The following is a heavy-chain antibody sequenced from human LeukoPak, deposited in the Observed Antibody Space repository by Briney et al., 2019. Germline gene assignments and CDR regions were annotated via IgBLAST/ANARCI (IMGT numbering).Heavy chain of an antibody. D-gene: IGHD7-27*01. CDR1: GASINGYY. CDR3: ARALTGAFRIGAFDI. CDR2: IYTRANA. Sequence: PSETLSLTCTVSGASINGYYWSWIRQPAGKGLEWIGRIYTRANADYAPSLKSRVTMSADPSKNQLSLKLTSVTAADTAVYYCARALTGAFRIGAFDIWGQGTLVTVSS. J-gene: IGHJ3*02. V-gene: IGHV4-4*07.